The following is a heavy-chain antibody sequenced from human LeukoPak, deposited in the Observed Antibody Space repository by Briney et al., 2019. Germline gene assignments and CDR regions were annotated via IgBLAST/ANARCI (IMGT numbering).Heavy chain of an antibody. Sequence: PGGSLRLSCAASDFTFSSYAMSWVRQAPGKGLEWVSAISGSGGSTYYADSVKGRFTISRDNSKNTLYLQMNSLRAEDTAVYYCAKKEWIQLRGGFDYWGQGTLVTVSS. CDR1: DFTFSSYA. D-gene: IGHD5-18*01. J-gene: IGHJ4*02. CDR2: ISGSGGST. V-gene: IGHV3-23*01. CDR3: AKKEWIQLRGGFDY.